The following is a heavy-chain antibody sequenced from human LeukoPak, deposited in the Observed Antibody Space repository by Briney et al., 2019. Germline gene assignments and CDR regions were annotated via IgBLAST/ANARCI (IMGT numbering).Heavy chain of an antibody. CDR2: IHYDGSNQ. D-gene: IGHD2/OR15-2a*01. V-gene: IGHV3-30*02. CDR3: AKTHMGPPGGGKYYLIDY. J-gene: IGHJ4*02. Sequence: GGSLRLSCAASGFTFSSYGMHWVRQAPGKGLEWVTFIHYDGSNQYYVDSVKGRFTISRDNSKNTLYLQMNSLKSDDTAVYYCAKTHMGPPGGGKYYLIDYWGQGTLVTVSS. CDR1: GFTFSSYG.